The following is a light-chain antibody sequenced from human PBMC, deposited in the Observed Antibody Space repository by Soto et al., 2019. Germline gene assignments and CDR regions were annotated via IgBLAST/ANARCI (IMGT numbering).Light chain of an antibody. V-gene: IGLV1-51*02. CDR3: AAWDTSLSGGV. Sequence: QSVLTQPPSVSAAPGQKVTISCSGSSSNIGSNYVSWYQQLPGTAPKLPIYENNKRPSGIPDRFSGSKSGTSATLGITGLQTGDEADYYCAAWDTSLSGGVFGGGTQLTVL. CDR2: ENN. J-gene: IGLJ3*02. CDR1: SSNIGSNY.